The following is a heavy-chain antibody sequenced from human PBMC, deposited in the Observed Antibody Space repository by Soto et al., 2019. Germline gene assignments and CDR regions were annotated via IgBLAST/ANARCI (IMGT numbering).Heavy chain of an antibody. CDR1: GGSISSSNW. CDR3: ARATTTVTTSYWFDP. J-gene: IGHJ5*02. V-gene: IGHV4-4*02. CDR2: IYHSGST. Sequence: SLTCSVSGGSISSSNWWSWVRQPPGKGLEWIGEIYHSGSTNYNPSLKSRVTISVDKSKNQFSLKLSSVTAADTAVYYCARATTTVTTSYWFDPWGQGTLVTVSS. D-gene: IGHD4-17*01.